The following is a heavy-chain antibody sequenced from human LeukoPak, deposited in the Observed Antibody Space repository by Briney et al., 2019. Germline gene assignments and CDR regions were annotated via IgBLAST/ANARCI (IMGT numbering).Heavy chain of an antibody. J-gene: IGHJ4*02. CDR3: AKDSSQGGDYFDS. CDR1: GFTFTNYA. D-gene: IGHD3-16*01. V-gene: IGHV3-23*01. Sequence: GGSLRLSYAASGFTFTNYAMSWVRQAPGKGLQWVSAINGSGVITYYADSVRGRFTISRDNSKSTLYLQMNSLRAEDAAIYYCAKDSSQGGDYFDSWGQGTLVTVSS. CDR2: INGSGVIT.